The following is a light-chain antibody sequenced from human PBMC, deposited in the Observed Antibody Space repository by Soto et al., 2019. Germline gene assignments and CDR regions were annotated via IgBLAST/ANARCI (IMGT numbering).Light chain of an antibody. CDR3: QQYGSSPWT. J-gene: IGKJ1*01. CDR1: QSVNSF. CDR2: DAS. Sequence: EIVLTQSPATLSLSPGERATLSCRASQSVNSFLAWYQQKPGQAPRLLIYDASNRATGIPARFSGGGSGTDFTLTTSRLEPEDFAVYYCQQYGSSPWTFGQGTKV. V-gene: IGKV3-20*01.